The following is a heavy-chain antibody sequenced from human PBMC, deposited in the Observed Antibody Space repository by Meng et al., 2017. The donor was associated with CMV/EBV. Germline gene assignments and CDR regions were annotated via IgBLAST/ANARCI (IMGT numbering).Heavy chain of an antibody. CDR1: GFTFSTYA. CDR3: AREGGYDTALDY. J-gene: IGHJ4*02. D-gene: IGHD3-22*01. Sequence: CEGSGFTFSTYAMNWVRQAPGKGLEWVSSITSTSTYRHYADSLKGRFTISRDNAKSSLYLQMNSLRAEDTAVYYCAREGGYDTALDYWGQGTLVTVSS. V-gene: IGHV3-21*01. CDR2: ITSTSTYR.